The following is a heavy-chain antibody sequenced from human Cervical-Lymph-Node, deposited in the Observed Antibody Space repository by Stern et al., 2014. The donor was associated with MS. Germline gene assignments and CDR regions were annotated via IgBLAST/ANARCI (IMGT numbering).Heavy chain of an antibody. CDR1: GYIFTDYY. CDR3: ARGSGTAYDLRGDY. CDR2: INPNSGGT. D-gene: IGHD3-3*01. J-gene: IGHJ4*01. V-gene: IGHV1-2*02. Sequence: QVQLVQSGAEAKAPGASMKVSCRASGYIFTDYYLQWVRQAPGQGLEWLGWINPNSGGTNYAQNFQGRVTMTRDTSISTAYMELRWLGYADTAVYYCARGSGTAYDLRGDYWGQGTLVTVSS.